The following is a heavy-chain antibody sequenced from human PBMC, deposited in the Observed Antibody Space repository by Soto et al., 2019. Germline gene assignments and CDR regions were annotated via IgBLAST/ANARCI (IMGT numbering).Heavy chain of an antibody. V-gene: IGHV1-18*01. D-gene: IGHD2-2*02. Sequence: ASVKVSCKASGYTFTSYGISWVRQAPGQGLEWMGWISAYNGNTNYAQKLQGRVTMTTDTSTSTAYMELRSLRSDDTAVYYCARDFVLVPAARPDTYYFDDWGQGILVTVAS. CDR3: ARDFVLVPAARPDTYYFDD. CDR2: ISAYNGNT. CDR1: GYTFTSYG. J-gene: IGHJ4*02.